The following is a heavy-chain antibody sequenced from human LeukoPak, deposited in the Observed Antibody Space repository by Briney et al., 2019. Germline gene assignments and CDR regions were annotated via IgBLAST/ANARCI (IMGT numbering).Heavy chain of an antibody. V-gene: IGHV3-23*01. CDR2: ISGSGGST. Sequence: GGSLRLSCAASGFTFSSYAMSWVRQAPGKGLEWVSAISGSGGSTYYADSVKGRFTISRDNSKNTLYLQMNSLRAEDTAVYYCARHCSSTSCSLSSSYFDYWGQGTLVTVSS. D-gene: IGHD2-2*01. J-gene: IGHJ4*02. CDR3: ARHCSSTSCSLSSSYFDY. CDR1: GFTFSSYA.